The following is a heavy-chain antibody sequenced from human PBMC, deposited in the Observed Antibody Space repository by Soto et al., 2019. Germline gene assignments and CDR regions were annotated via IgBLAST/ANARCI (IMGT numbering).Heavy chain of an antibody. CDR2: IWYDGSNK. CDR3: ARERRTQLELDY. CDR1: GFTFSSYG. Sequence: GGSLRLSCAASGFTFSSYGMHWVRQAPGKGLEWVAVIWYDGSNKYYADSVKGRFTISRDNSKNTLYLQMNSLRAEDTAVYYCARERRTQLELDYWGQGTLVTVSS. J-gene: IGHJ4*02. D-gene: IGHD1-7*01. V-gene: IGHV3-33*01.